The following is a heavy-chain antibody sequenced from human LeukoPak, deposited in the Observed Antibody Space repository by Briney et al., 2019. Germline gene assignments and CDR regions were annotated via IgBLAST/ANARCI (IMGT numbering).Heavy chain of an antibody. CDR2: TNQAGTEK. Sequence: GGSLTLSCAASGFPFSSCWMSWVRQAPGKGLEWVANTNQAGTEKYYVDSVKGRFTISRDNAKNSLFLQMNSLRAEDTAVYFCARVRGGYYFDNWGEGTPVTVSS. D-gene: IGHD5-24*01. CDR1: GFPFSSCW. J-gene: IGHJ4*02. V-gene: IGHV3-7*04. CDR3: ARVRGGYYFDN.